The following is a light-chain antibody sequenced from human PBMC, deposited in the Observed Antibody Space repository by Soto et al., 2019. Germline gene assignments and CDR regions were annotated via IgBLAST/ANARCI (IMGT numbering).Light chain of an antibody. CDR1: SSDVGAYNY. V-gene: IGLV2-14*03. CDR3: SSYTSTNTLA. Sequence: QSVLTQPASMSESPGQSIAISCTGTSSDVGAYNYVCWYQQYPGKAPKLMIYDVNIRPSGVSDRFSGSKSGNTASLTISGLQAQDEADYYCSSYTSTNTLAFGTGTKVTVL. CDR2: DVN. J-gene: IGLJ1*01.